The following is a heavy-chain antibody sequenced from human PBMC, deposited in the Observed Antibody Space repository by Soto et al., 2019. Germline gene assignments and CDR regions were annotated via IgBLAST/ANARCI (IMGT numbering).Heavy chain of an antibody. Sequence: GGSLKLSCAASGFTFKKNGMHWVRQAPGKGLEWVAIISYHGNNQFYADSVKGRFTISRDNSNNTLYLEMNSLRPEDTAVYYCAKDLALGFWSGNYYFDHWGQGTLVTVS. CDR2: ISYHGNNQ. V-gene: IGHV3-30*18. CDR1: GFTFKKNG. D-gene: IGHD3-3*01. CDR3: AKDLALGFWSGNYYFDH. J-gene: IGHJ4*02.